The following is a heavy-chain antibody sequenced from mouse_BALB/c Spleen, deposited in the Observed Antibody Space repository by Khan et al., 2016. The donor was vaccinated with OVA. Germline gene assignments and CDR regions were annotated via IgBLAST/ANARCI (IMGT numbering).Heavy chain of an antibody. CDR3: ARDGSRYNYAMDY. V-gene: IGHV3-2*02. Sequence: EVQLQESGPGLVKPSQSLSLTCTVTGYSITSDYAWNWLRQFPGNKLEWMGSINYSGSTNYNPSLKSRISITRDTSKNQFFLQLNSVTTEDTATYYCARDGSRYNYAMDYWGQGTAVTVSS. CDR2: INYSGST. CDR1: GYSITSDYA. D-gene: IGHD2-3*01. J-gene: IGHJ4*01.